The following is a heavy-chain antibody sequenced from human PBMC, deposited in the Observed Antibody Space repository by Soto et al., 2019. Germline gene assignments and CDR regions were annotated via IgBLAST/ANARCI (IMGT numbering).Heavy chain of an antibody. J-gene: IGHJ4*02. Sequence: GGSLRLSCAASGFTFSSYWMHWVRQAPGKGLVWVSRINSDGSSTSYADSVKGRFTISRDNAKNTLYLQMNSLRAEDTAVYYCARGIAVAGFDYWGQGTLVTVSS. CDR2: INSDGSST. CDR1: GFTFSSYW. D-gene: IGHD6-19*01. CDR3: ARGIAVAGFDY. V-gene: IGHV3-74*01.